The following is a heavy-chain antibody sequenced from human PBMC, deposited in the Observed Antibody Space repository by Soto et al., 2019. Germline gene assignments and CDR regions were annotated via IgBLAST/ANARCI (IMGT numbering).Heavy chain of an antibody. CDR2: ISSSSSTI. J-gene: IGHJ6*02. Sequence: PGGSLRLSCAASGFTFSSYSMNWVRQAPGKGLEWVSYISSSSSTIYYADSVKGRFTISRDNAKNSLYLQMNSLRDEDTAVYYCARVSRDPYYYYYGMDVWGQGTTVTVSS. V-gene: IGHV3-48*02. CDR1: GFTFSSYS. CDR3: ARVSRDPYYYYYGMDV.